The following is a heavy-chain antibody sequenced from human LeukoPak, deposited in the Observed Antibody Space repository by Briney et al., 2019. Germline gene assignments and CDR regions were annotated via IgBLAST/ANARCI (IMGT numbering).Heavy chain of an antibody. Sequence: PGGSLRLSCAASGLTFNSYWMHWVRQAPGKGLVWVSLITSDGSSTTYADSVKGRFTISRDNAKNTLYLQMNSLRVEDTAVYYCARDFGRVAATNAFDIWGQGTMVTVSS. CDR1: GLTFNSYW. V-gene: IGHV3-74*01. D-gene: IGHD2-15*01. J-gene: IGHJ3*02. CDR3: ARDFGRVAATNAFDI. CDR2: ITSDGSST.